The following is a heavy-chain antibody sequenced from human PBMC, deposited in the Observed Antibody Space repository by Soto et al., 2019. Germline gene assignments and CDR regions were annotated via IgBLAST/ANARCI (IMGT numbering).Heavy chain of an antibody. J-gene: IGHJ2*01. CDR1: GGSISSGGYS. CDR3: ASLHGGNGWYFDL. Sequence: SETLSLTCADSGGSISSGGYSWSWIRQPPGKGLEWIGYIYHSGSTYYNPSLKSRVTISVDRSKNQFSLKLSSVTAADTAVYYCASLHGGNGWYFDLWGRGTLVTVSS. D-gene: IGHD2-15*01. CDR2: IYHSGST. V-gene: IGHV4-30-2*01.